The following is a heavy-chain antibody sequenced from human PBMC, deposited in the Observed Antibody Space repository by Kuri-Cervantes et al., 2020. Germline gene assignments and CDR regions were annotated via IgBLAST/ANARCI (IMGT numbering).Heavy chain of an antibody. CDR2: IYHSGST. V-gene: IGHV4-30-2*01. D-gene: IGHD3-10*01. J-gene: IGHJ4*02. CDR1: GGSVSSGSYY. Sequence: SETLSLTCTVSGGSVSSGSYYWSWIRQPPGKGLEWIGYIYHSGSTYYNPSLKSRVTISVDRSKNQFSLKLSSVTAADTAVYYCAVSERYGSDPTGVDYWGQGTLVTVSS. CDR3: AVSERYGSDPTGVDY.